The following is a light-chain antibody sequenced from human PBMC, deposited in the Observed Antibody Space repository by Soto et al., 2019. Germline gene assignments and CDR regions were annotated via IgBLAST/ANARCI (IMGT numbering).Light chain of an antibody. CDR1: SRDIGTYDY. CDR3: SLFTPSGSHVV. Sequence: QSALTQPASVSGSPGQSITISCTGTSRDIGTYDYVSWHQQHPGKAPKLIIYDVAHRPSGVSPRFSGSKSGDTASLTISGLQAEDGADYYCSLFTPSGSHVVFGGGTKLTVL. J-gene: IGLJ2*01. CDR2: DVA. V-gene: IGLV2-14*03.